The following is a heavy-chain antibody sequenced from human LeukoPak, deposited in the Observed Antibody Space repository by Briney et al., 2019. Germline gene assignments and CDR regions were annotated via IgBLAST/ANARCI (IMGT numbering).Heavy chain of an antibody. CDR3: ARSGEHIVVVTATERAEYFQH. D-gene: IGHD2-21*02. Sequence: ASVKVSCKTSGYTFSNYGISWVRQAPGQGLEWMGWISAYNGNTNYAQKLQGRVTMTTDTSTSTAYMELRSLRSDDTALYYCARSGEHIVVVTATERAEYFQHWGQGTLVTVSS. J-gene: IGHJ1*01. V-gene: IGHV1-18*01. CDR1: GYTFSNYG. CDR2: ISAYNGNT.